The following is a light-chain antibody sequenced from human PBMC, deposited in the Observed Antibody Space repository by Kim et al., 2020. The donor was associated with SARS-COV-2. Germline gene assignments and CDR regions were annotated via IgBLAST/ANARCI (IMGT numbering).Light chain of an antibody. Sequence: GQSVTISCTGTSSAVGRFNFVSWYQHHPGKAPKVIIYDVTKRPSGVPDRFSGSKSANTASLTVSGLQAEDEADYYCSSYAGSNTYVFGTGTKVTVL. CDR1: SSAVGRFNF. CDR2: DVT. CDR3: SSYAGSNTYV. J-gene: IGLJ1*01. V-gene: IGLV2-8*01.